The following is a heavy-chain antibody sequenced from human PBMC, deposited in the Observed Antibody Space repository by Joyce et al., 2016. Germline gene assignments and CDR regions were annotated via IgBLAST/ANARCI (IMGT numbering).Heavy chain of an antibody. Sequence: QLQLQESGSGLVKPSQTLSLTCAVPGASVSSGGYSWSWIRQPPGKGLEWIGYIYHNASTYCNPSLKSRVTIAVYRSKYQFSLKLASVTAADTAVYYCASGFNFKGRSFFDYWGQEALVTVSS. D-gene: IGHD3-10*01. CDR1: GASVSSGGYS. CDR2: IYHNAST. J-gene: IGHJ4*02. CDR3: ASGFNFKGRSFFDY. V-gene: IGHV4-30-2*01.